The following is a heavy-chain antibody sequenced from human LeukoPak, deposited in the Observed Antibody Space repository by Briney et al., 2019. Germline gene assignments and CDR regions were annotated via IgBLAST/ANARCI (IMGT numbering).Heavy chain of an antibody. CDR3: AREGSAWADF. J-gene: IGHJ4*02. V-gene: IGHV3-21*01. D-gene: IGHD3-10*01. Sequence: GGSLRLSCAASGFTFSSYSMNWVRQAPGKGLEWVSSISSSSSYIYYADSVKGRFTISRDNAKNSLYLQMNSLRADDTGVYYCAREGSAWADFWGQGTLVSVSS. CDR1: GFTFSSYS. CDR2: ISSSSSYI.